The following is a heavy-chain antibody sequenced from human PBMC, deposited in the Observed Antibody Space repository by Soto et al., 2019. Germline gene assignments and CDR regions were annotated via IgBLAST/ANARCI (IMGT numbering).Heavy chain of an antibody. CDR2: IYYSGRT. J-gene: IGHJ4*02. D-gene: IGHD2-21*02. CDR1: GESISSSSYY. Sequence: SETLSLTCIVSGESISSSSYYWGWIRQPPGKGLEWIGSIYYSGRTYYNPSFKSRVTISIATSKNQFSLKLSSVTATDTAVYYCARQRTTVVTQAYFDHWGQGALVTVSS. CDR3: ARQRTTVVTQAYFDH. V-gene: IGHV4-39*01.